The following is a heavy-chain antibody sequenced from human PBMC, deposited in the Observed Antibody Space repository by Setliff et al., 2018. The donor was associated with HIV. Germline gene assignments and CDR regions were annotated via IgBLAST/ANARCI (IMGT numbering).Heavy chain of an antibody. J-gene: IGHJ6*03. CDR3: ARGPPGPHYYMDV. Sequence: ASVKVSCKSSGYTFNDYFIHWVRQVPGQGLEWMGWINPNSGATNYAQTFQGRVTMTRDTSVSKAYMELSRLRSDDTGIYYCARGPPGPHYYMDVWGKGTTVTVSS. V-gene: IGHV1-2*02. CDR2: INPNSGAT. CDR1: GYTFNDYF.